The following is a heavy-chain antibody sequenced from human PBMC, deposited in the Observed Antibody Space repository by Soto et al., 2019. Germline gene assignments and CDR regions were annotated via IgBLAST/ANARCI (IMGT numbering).Heavy chain of an antibody. V-gene: IGHV3-21*01. CDR3: ARDRSYSGYCSSISCPRAAFDY. Sequence: GESLKISCAASGFSFSAESMNWVRQAPGKGLQWVSSISSSSTYIYYADSVKGRFTISRDNAKNSLYLQMNSLRAEDTAVYYCARDRSYSGYCSSISCPRAAFDYWGQGILVTVSS. CDR2: ISSSSTYI. CDR1: GFSFSAES. D-gene: IGHD2-2*03. J-gene: IGHJ4*02.